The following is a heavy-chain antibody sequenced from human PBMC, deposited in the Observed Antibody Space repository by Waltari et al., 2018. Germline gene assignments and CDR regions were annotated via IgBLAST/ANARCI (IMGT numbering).Heavy chain of an antibody. CDR2: INHSGST. J-gene: IGHJ4*02. V-gene: IGHV4-34*01. CDR1: GGSFSGYY. CDR3: AREASPLGPFDY. Sequence: QVQLQQWGAGLLKPSETLSLTCAVYGGSFSGYYWSWIRQPPGKGLEWIGEINHSGSTNYNPSLKSRVTISVDTSKNQFSLKLSSVTAADTAVYYCAREASPLGPFDYWGQGTLVTVSS. D-gene: IGHD7-27*01.